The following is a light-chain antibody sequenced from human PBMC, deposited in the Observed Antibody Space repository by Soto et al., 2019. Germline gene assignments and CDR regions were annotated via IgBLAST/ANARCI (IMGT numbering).Light chain of an antibody. V-gene: IGLV7-46*01. CDR1: TGAVTSGHY. J-gene: IGLJ2*01. CDR2: DTS. Sequence: QAVVTQEHSLTVSPGGTVTLTCGSSTGAVTSGHYPYWFQQKPGQAPRTLIYDTSNKHSWTPARFSGSLLGGKAALTLSGAQPEDEAEYYCLLSYSGALVVFGGGTKVTVL. CDR3: LLSYSGALVV.